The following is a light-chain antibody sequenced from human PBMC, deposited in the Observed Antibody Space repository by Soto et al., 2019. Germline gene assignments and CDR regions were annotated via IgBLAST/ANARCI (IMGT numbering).Light chain of an antibody. CDR2: DVS. CDR1: SGDVGGYNY. Sequence: QSVLTQPRSVSGSPGQSVTISCTGTSGDVGGYNYVSWYQQHPGKAPKLMIYDVSKRPSGVPDRFSGSKSANTASLTISGLQAEDEADYNCCSYAGSYTFVFGTGTKVNVL. J-gene: IGLJ1*01. CDR3: CSYAGSYTFV. V-gene: IGLV2-11*01.